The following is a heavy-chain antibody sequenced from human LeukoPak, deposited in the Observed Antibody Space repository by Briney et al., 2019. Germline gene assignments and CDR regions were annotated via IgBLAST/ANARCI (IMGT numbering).Heavy chain of an antibody. J-gene: IGHJ6*02. D-gene: IGHD2-21*02. CDR1: GVSFTDYY. CDR2: IHHRAGA. Sequence: SETLSLTCAVYGVSFTDYYWSWVRHLPGKGLEWVGEIHHRAGANYNPSLGGRVTISADTSKNQFSLHLTSVTAADTATFYCARGPVRDDGLTGISYYFGLDVWGHGTTVTVFS. V-gene: IGHV4-34*01. CDR3: ARGPVRDDGLTGISYYFGLDV.